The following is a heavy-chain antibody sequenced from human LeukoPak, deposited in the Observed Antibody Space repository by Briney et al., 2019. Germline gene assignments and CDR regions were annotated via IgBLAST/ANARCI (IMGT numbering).Heavy chain of an antibody. CDR2: INHSGST. D-gene: IGHD2-2*01. J-gene: IGHJ5*02. Sequence: PSETLSLTCAVYGGSFSGYYWSWIRQPPGKGLEWIGEINHSGSTNYNPPLKSRVTISVDTSKNQFSLKLSSVTAADTAVYYCARRCSSTSCYGGWFDPWGQGTLVTVSS. CDR3: ARRCSSTSCYGGWFDP. V-gene: IGHV4-34*01. CDR1: GGSFSGYY.